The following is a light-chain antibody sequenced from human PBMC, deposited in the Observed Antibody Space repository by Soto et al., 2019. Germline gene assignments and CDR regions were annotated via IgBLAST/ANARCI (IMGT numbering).Light chain of an antibody. V-gene: IGLV2-14*01. CDR2: DVS. CDR1: SSDVGGSNY. CDR3: SSYTSSSLYV. J-gene: IGLJ1*01. Sequence: QSVLTQPASVSGSPGQSITISCTGTSSDVGGSNYVSWYQQLPGKAPKLMIYDVSDRPSGVSNRFSGSKSGNTASLTISGLQAEAEADYYCSSYTSSSLYVFGTGTKVTV.